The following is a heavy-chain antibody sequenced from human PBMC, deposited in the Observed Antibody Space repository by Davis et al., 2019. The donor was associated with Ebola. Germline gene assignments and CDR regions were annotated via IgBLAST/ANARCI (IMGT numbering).Heavy chain of an antibody. CDR2: IKEDGSEN. D-gene: IGHD4-17*01. J-gene: IGHJ4*02. CDR3: VRIATVTTQDC. V-gene: IGHV3-7*01. CDR1: GFTFSSYW. Sequence: GESLKISCAASGFTFSSYWMSWVRQAPGKGLEWVASIKEDGSENYYVDSVKGRFTISRDNARNTLSLQMNSLRVEDTAVYYCVRIATVTTQDCWGQGTLVSVSS.